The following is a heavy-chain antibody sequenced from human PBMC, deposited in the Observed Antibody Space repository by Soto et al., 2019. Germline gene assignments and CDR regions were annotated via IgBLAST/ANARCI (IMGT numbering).Heavy chain of an antibody. V-gene: IGHV4-30-2*01. J-gene: IGHJ5*02. CDR2: IYHSGST. D-gene: IGHD3-10*01. CDR3: AGIYGSGSYYHVRWFDP. Sequence: SETLSLTCAVSGGSISSGGYSWSWIRQPPGKGLEWIGYIYHSGSTYYNPSLKSRVTISVDRSKNQFSLKLSSVTAADTAVYYCAGIYGSGSYYHVRWFDPWGQGTLVTVSS. CDR1: GGSISSGGYS.